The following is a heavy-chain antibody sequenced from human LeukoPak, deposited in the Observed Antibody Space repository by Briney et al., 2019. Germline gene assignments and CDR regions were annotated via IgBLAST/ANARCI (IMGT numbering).Heavy chain of an antibody. J-gene: IGHJ6*04. CDR2: IYHSGST. V-gene: IGHV4-38-2*02. CDR3: AREEVVPAAMGYYYYYGMDV. CDR1: GYSISSGYY. D-gene: IGHD2-2*01. Sequence: SETLSLTCAVSGYSISSGYYWGWIRQPPGKGLEWIGSIYHSGSTYYNPSLKSRVTISVDTSKNQFSLKLSSVTAADTAVYYCAREEVVPAAMGYYYYYGMDVWGKGTTVTVSS.